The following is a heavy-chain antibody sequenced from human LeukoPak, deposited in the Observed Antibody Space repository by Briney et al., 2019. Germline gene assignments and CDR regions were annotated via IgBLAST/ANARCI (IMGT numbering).Heavy chain of an antibody. CDR2: INPNSGGT. D-gene: IGHD3-3*01. V-gene: IGHV1-2*02. J-gene: IGHJ5*02. CDR3: ARTSRFLEFNWFDP. CDR1: GYTFTGYY. Sequence: GASVKVSCKASGYTFTGYYMHWVRQAPGQGLEWMGWINPNSGGTNYAQKFQGRVTMTRDTSISTAYMELSRLRSDDTAVYYCARTSRFLEFNWFDPWGQGTLVTVSS.